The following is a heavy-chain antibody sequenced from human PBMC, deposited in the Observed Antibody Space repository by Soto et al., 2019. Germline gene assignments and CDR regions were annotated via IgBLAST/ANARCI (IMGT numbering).Heavy chain of an antibody. CDR3: ARGLSGRYYGY. CDR2: INHSGST. D-gene: IGHD1-26*01. V-gene: IGHV4-34*01. J-gene: IGHJ4*02. CDR1: GGSFSGYY. Sequence: SETLSLTCAVYGGSFSGYYWSWIRQPPGKGLEWIGEINHSGSTNYNPSLKSRVTISVDTSKNQFSLKLSSVTAADTAVYYCARGLSGRYYGYWGQGTLVTVSS.